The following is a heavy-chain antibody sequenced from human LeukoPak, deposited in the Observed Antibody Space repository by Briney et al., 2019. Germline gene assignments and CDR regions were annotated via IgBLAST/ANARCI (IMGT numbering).Heavy chain of an antibody. CDR3: AGGGLVSRYLDH. J-gene: IGHJ4*02. CDR1: GGSISSSTW. V-gene: IGHV4-4*02. Sequence: NTSETLSLTCAVSGGSISSSTWWTWVRLPPGKGLEWIGEIFHSGSKNLNPSLKSRLTMSVDESKHEFSLKLTSVTAADTAVYYCAGGGLVSRYLDHWGQGALVTVSS. CDR2: IFHSGSK. D-gene: IGHD3-9*01.